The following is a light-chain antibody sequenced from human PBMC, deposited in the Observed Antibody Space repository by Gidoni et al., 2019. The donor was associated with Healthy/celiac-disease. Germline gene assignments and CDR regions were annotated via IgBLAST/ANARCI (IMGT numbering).Light chain of an antibody. CDR2: GAS. CDR3: QQYNNWPPGT. Sequence: EIVMTQSPATLSVSPGERATLSCRASQSVNSNLAWYQQKPGQAPRLLIYGASTRATGIPARFSGSGSGTEFTLTISSLQSEDFAVYYCQQYNNWPPGTFGGXTKVEIK. J-gene: IGKJ4*01. CDR1: QSVNSN. V-gene: IGKV3-15*01.